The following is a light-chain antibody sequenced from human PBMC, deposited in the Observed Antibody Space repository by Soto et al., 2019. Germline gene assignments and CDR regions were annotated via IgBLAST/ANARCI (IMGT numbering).Light chain of an antibody. J-gene: IGKJ1*01. CDR3: HQYHHWVTGT. CDR1: QSVSSK. Sequence: EIVITQSPATLSLSPRQRATLSCRARQSVSSKLPWYQQRPGQAPRLLIYSASTRATGIPARFSGRGSGTELNLCMRSMQSEDLAVYYCHQYHHWVTGTLSKGTKAYIK. V-gene: IGKV3-15*01. CDR2: SAS.